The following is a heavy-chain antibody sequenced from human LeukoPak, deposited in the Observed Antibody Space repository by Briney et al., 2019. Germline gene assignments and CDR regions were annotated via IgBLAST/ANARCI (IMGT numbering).Heavy chain of an antibody. CDR2: IKSISDGGTR. CDR3: ARDRYCASSTCPGAFDL. V-gene: IGHV3-15*01. CDR1: GLSLNCDW. D-gene: IGHD2-8*01. Sequence: KPGGSLRLSCAASGLSLNCDWMTWVRQAPGKGLEWVGRIKSISDGGTRDYAAPVKGRFTMSRDDSRNTVYLQMSSLKTEDTAVYYCARDRYCASSTCPGAFDLWGQGTVVTVSS. J-gene: IGHJ3*01.